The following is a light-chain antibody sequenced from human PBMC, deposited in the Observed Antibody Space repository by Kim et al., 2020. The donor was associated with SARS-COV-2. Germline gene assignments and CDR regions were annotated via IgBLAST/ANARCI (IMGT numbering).Light chain of an antibody. CDR2: AAS. CDR3: QQRRDWPLT. CDR1: QSVSSY. Sequence: SLSPGESATLSCRASQSVSSYLAWYQQKPAQAPRLLIYAASSRATGIPARFSGSGSGTDFTLTISSLEPEDFAVYYCQQRRDWPLTFGGGTKVEI. J-gene: IGKJ4*01. V-gene: IGKV3-11*01.